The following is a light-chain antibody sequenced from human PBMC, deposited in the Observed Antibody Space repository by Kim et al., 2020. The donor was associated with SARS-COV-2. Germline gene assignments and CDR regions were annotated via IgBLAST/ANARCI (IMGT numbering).Light chain of an antibody. V-gene: IGKV3-20*01. CDR2: GAS. CDR3: QQYGSSPL. CDR1: QSVSSSY. Sequence: LSPGERATLSCRASQSVSSSYLAWYQQKPGQAPRLLIYGASSRATGIPDRFSGSGSGTDFTLTISRLEPEDFVVYYCQQYGSSPLFGQGTRLEIK. J-gene: IGKJ5*01.